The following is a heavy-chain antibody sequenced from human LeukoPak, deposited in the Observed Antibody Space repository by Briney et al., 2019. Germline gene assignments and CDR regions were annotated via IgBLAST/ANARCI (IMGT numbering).Heavy chain of an antibody. CDR1: GGSISSNN. CDR3: ARVIVGAPTGYYYYGMDV. J-gene: IGHJ6*02. CDR2: IYATVSS. D-gene: IGHD1-26*01. Sequence: ASETLSLTCSVSGGSISSNNWNWIRQPAGGGREWSGPIYATVSSNYNPSLQRRVTISVDTSKNQFSLRLSSVTAAATAVYYCARVIVGAPTGYYYYGMDVWGQGTTVTVSS. V-gene: IGHV4-4*07.